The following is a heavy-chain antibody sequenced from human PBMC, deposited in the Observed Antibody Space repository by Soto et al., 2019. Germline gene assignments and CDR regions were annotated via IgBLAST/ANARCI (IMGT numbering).Heavy chain of an antibody. Sequence: QVQLQESGPGLVKPSETLSLTCAVSGGSIRSYYWTWVRQPPGKGLEWIGYISSNGNTKYNPSLKSRVTISVDTPKNQFSLKVGSVNAADTAVYYCARLYYVSGRPLMDVWGQGTTVTVSS. J-gene: IGHJ6*02. V-gene: IGHV4-59*01. D-gene: IGHD3-10*01. CDR2: ISSNGNT. CDR1: GGSIRSYY. CDR3: ARLYYVSGRPLMDV.